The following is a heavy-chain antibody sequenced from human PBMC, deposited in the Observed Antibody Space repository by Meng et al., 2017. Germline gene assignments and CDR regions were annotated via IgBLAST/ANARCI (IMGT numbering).Heavy chain of an antibody. V-gene: IGHV1-69*06. CDR2: INPILGTA. Sequence: VPLVQARGWVQKPGSSGQVAGKTYGGTFSSNAISWGRQPPGQGLEWMGGINPILGTANYAQKFQGRVTITADKSTSTAYMELSSLRSEDTAVYYCALFNYYGSGSYRQHFDYWGQGTLVTVSS. J-gene: IGHJ4*02. D-gene: IGHD3-10*01. CDR3: ALFNYYGSGSYRQHFDY. CDR1: GGTFSSNA.